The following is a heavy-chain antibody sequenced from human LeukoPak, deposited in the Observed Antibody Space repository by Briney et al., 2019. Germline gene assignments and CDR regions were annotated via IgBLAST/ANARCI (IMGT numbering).Heavy chain of an antibody. V-gene: IGHV4-61*01. Sequence: KPSETLSLTCTVSGDSVSSGNYYWSWIRQPPGKGLEWIGLMSNSGHTDSTPSLKSRVTISLDTSKNQFSLKLNSVTAADTAVYYCARVSAAGTGPDSWGQGTLVTVSS. D-gene: IGHD6-13*01. CDR2: MSNSGHT. J-gene: IGHJ4*02. CDR3: ARVSAAGTGPDS. CDR1: GDSVSSGNYY.